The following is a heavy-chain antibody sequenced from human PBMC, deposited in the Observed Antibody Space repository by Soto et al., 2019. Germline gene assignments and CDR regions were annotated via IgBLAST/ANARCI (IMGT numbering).Heavy chain of an antibody. CDR3: ARDWCSGGSCYSDY. V-gene: IGHV4-31*03. Sequence: QVQLQESGPGLVKPSQTLSLTCTVSGGSISSGGYYWSWISQHPGKGLEWIGYIYYSGSTYYNPSLTSRVTISVDTSKNQFSRKLSSVTAADTAVYYCARDWCSGGSCYSDYWGQGTLVTVSS. CDR1: GGSISSGGYY. J-gene: IGHJ4*02. CDR2: IYYSGST. D-gene: IGHD2-15*01.